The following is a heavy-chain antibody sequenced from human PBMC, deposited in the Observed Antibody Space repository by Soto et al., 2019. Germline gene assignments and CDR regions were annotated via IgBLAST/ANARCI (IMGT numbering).Heavy chain of an antibody. CDR2: INPNSGGT. CDR3: AKETYYYYGMDV. Sequence: ASVKVSCKASGYTFTGYYMHWVRQAPGQGLEWMGWINPNSGGTNYAQKFQGRVTMTRDTSISTAYMELSRLRSDDTALYYCAKETYYYYGMDVWGQGTTVTVSS. J-gene: IGHJ6*02. V-gene: IGHV1-2*02. CDR1: GYTFTGYY.